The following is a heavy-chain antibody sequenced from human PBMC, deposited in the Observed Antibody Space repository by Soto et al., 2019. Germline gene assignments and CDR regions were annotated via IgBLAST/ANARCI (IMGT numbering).Heavy chain of an antibody. V-gene: IGHV1-69*13. J-gene: IGHJ3*02. D-gene: IGHD3-22*01. CDR1: GGTFSSYA. Sequence: ASVKVSCKASGGTFSSYAISWVRQAPGQGLEWMGGIIPIFGTANYAQKFQGRVTITADESTSTAYMELSSLRSEDTAVYYCARDHSATYYYDSSGRVAAFDIWGQGTMVTVSS. CDR3: ARDHSATYYYDSSGRVAAFDI. CDR2: IIPIFGTA.